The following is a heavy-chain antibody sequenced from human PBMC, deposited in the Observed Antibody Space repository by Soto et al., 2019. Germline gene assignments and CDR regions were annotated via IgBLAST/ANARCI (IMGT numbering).Heavy chain of an antibody. J-gene: IGHJ5*02. CDR1: GYCFTVQN. Sequence: QVQLVQSGAEVRKPGASGGSSGKATGYCFTVQNINGWRQPAGQGLKWMGWMNPNSGNAVYAQKFQGRVTMTRNTSITTAYIEVTSLKSEDTAVYFCARGAYNDYSHWFDPWGQGTLVTVSS. D-gene: IGHD4-4*01. V-gene: IGHV1-8*02. CDR3: ARGAYNDYSHWFDP. CDR2: MNPNSGNA.